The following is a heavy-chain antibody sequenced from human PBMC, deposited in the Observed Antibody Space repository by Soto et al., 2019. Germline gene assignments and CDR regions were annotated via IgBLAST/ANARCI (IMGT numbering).Heavy chain of an antibody. Sequence: QLQLQESGPRVVKPSETLTLTCTLSGGSSSDRSYYWGWIRQSPVKGLEWIVSFYFGGSTYYNPSLKSRVSVSEDTSRDQFSLKLNSVTAADTGVYFCARHGTTRISINWFDPWGQVLLVDVSS. CDR3: ARHGTTRISINWFDP. D-gene: IGHD4-17*01. J-gene: IGHJ5*02. CDR1: GGSSSDRSYY. V-gene: IGHV4-39*01. CDR2: FYFGGST.